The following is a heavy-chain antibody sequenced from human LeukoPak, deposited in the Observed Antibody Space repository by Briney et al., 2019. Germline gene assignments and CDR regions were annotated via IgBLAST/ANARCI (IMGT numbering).Heavy chain of an antibody. Sequence: SETLSLTCTVSGGSISSYYWSWIRQPPGKGLEWIGYIYYSGSTNYNPSLKSRVTISVDTSKNQFSLKLSSVTAADTAVYYCARGKTIAGDAFDIWGQGTMVTVSS. V-gene: IGHV4-59*01. D-gene: IGHD6-13*01. J-gene: IGHJ3*02. CDR1: GGSISSYY. CDR3: ARGKTIAGDAFDI. CDR2: IYYSGST.